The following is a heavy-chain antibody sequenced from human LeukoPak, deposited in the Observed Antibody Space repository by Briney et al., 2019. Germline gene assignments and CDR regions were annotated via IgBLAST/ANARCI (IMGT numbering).Heavy chain of an antibody. V-gene: IGHV1-69*05. Sequence: ASVKVSCKASGGTFSSYAISWVRQAPGQGLEWMGGIIPIFGTANYAQKFQGRVTITTDESTSTAYMELSSLRSEDTAVYYCARGGVYSSSGDAFDIWGQGTMVTVSS. CDR2: IIPIFGTA. CDR3: ARGGVYSSSGDAFDI. D-gene: IGHD6-6*01. J-gene: IGHJ3*02. CDR1: GGTFSSYA.